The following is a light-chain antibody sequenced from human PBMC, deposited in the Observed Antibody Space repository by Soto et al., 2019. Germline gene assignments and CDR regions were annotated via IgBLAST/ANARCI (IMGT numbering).Light chain of an antibody. CDR3: QQSYRTGHT. J-gene: IGKJ2*01. Sequence: DLQMTQSPSSLSASIGDTVTITCRSSQTTAHSLHWYQQKPGQAPKLLIYATSHLPSGVPSRFSGTLSGTDFILTINSLRPEDFATYYCQQSYRTGHTFGPGTRLEI. CDR1: QTTAHS. CDR2: ATS. V-gene: IGKV1-39*01.